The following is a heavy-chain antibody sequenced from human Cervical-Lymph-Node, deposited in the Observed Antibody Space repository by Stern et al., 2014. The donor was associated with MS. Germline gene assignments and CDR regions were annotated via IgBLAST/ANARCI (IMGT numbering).Heavy chain of an antibody. V-gene: IGHV1-69*06. CDR3: ARYSG. CDR1: GGTFANYT. CDR2: IIPLFGTT. J-gene: IGHJ4*02. D-gene: IGHD2-21*01. Sequence: VQLVESGAEVKKPGSSVKVSCKASGGTFANYTISCVRQAPGLGLEWMGEIIPLFGTTTYAQNFQGRVTITADTTTTTAYMELSSLRSEDTAVYYCARYSGWGQGTLVIVSS.